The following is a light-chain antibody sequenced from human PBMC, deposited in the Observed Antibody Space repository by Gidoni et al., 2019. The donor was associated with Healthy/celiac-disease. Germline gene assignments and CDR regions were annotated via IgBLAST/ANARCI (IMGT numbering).Light chain of an antibody. CDR1: QSISSY. CDR2: AAS. J-gene: IGKJ5*01. V-gene: IGKV1-39*01. CDR3: QQSYSTPIT. Sequence: TITCRASQSISSYLNWYQQKPGKAPKLLIYAASSLQSGVPSRLSGSGSGTDFTLTISSLLPEDFATYYCQQSYSTPITFGQGTRLEIK.